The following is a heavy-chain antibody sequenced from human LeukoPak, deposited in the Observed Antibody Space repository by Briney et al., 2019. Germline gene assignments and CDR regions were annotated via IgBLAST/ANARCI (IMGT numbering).Heavy chain of an antibody. CDR1: GFTFSDYI. V-gene: IGHV3-48*04. CDR2: ISSSGGTM. CDR3: ARDRDSSGYYSTDY. D-gene: IGHD3-22*01. Sequence: GGSLRLSCAASGFTFSDYIINWVRQAPGKGLEWISYISSSGGTMYYADSVKGRFTISRDNAKNSLYLQMNSLRAEDTAVYYCARDRDSSGYYSTDYWGQGTLVTVSS. J-gene: IGHJ4*02.